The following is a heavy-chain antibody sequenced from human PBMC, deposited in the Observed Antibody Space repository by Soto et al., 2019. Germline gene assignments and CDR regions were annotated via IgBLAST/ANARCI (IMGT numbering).Heavy chain of an antibody. Sequence: QVQLVQSGAEVKKPGSSVKVSCKASGGTFSNDIITWVRQAPGQGLEWMGRILPLLDIANYAQKFQGRVTITADNSTSTAYMELNSLRSEDTAVYYCVRDSPIGSTYSGYDGIDYWGQGTLVTVSS. CDR2: ILPLLDIA. J-gene: IGHJ4*02. V-gene: IGHV1-69*08. CDR1: GGTFSNDI. D-gene: IGHD5-12*01. CDR3: VRDSPIGSTYSGYDGIDY.